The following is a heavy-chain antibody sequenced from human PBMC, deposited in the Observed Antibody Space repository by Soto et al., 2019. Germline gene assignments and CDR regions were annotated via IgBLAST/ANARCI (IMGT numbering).Heavy chain of an antibody. CDR3: ARDATWGDDFWSGYPTYYYMDV. CDR1: GFTVSSNY. CDR2: IYSGGST. Sequence: PGGSLRLSCAASGFTVSSNYMSWVRQAPGKGLEWVSVIYSGGSTYYADSVKGRFTISRHNSKNTLYLQMNSLRAEDTAVYYCARDATWGDDFWSGYPTYYYMDVWGKGTTVTVSS. V-gene: IGHV3-53*04. D-gene: IGHD3-3*01. J-gene: IGHJ6*03.